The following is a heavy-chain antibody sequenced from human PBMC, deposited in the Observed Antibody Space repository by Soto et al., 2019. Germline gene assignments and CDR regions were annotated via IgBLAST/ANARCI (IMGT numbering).Heavy chain of an antibody. CDR1: GLSFTSYA. Sequence: GGSLRLSCAASGLSFTSYALIWVRQAPGKGLEWVSTISGSDGKTYYADSVKGRFSISRDTSKTTLYLQMNSLRVEDTAVYYCARWSFLDYWGQGTRVTISS. CDR3: ARWSFLDY. J-gene: IGHJ4*02. V-gene: IGHV3-23*01. D-gene: IGHD1-26*01. CDR2: ISGSDGKT.